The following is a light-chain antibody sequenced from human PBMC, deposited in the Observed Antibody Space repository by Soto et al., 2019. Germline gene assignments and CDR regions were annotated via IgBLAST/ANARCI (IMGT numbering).Light chain of an antibody. J-gene: IGKJ5*01. CDR3: QQYGSSIT. CDR1: QSVSSSY. V-gene: IGKV3-20*01. CDR2: GAY. Sequence: EIVLTQSPGTLSLSPGERATLSCRSSQSVSSSYLAWYQQKPGQAPRLLIYGAYSRATGIPDRFSGSGSGTDFSITINRLEPEDFAVYYCQQYGSSITFGQGTRLEIK.